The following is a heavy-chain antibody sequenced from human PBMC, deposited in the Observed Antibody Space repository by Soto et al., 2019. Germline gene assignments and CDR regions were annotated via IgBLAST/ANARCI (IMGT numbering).Heavy chain of an antibody. J-gene: IGHJ5*02. CDR3: ARGIAKGQLDR. CDR2: INPDNGNT. D-gene: IGHD2-15*01. Sequence: ASVKVSCKASGYTFTRYTRNGVRQAPGQRLEWMGWINPDNGNTKSSQKFQDRVIITRDTSASTAYMDLSSLRSEDTAVYYCARGIAKGQLDRCGRGTLVAVCS. V-gene: IGHV1-3*01. CDR1: GYTFTRYT.